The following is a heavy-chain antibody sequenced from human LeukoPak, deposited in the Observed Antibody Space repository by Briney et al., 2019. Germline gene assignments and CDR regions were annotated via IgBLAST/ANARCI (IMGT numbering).Heavy chain of an antibody. J-gene: IGHJ3*02. CDR2: ISDSGGST. CDR1: GFTFSSYA. Sequence: GGSLRLSCAASGFTFSSYAMSWVRQAPGKGLEWVSGISDSGGSTYYADSVKGRFTISRDNSKNTLYLQVNSLRAEDTAVYFCAKDKVGTSGDAFDIWGQGTMVTVSS. D-gene: IGHD1-1*01. V-gene: IGHV3-23*01. CDR3: AKDKVGTSGDAFDI.